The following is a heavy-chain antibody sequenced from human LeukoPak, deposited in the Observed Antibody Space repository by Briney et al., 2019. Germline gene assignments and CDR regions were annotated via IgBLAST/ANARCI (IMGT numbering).Heavy chain of an antibody. J-gene: IGHJ5*02. Sequence: GGSLRLSCAASGFTFSSYAMSWVRQAPGKGLEWVSAISGSGGSTYYADSVKGRFTISRDNSKNTPYLQMNSLRAEDTAVYYCARYSSSWYVGNWFDPWGQGTLVTVSS. CDR1: GFTFSSYA. V-gene: IGHV3-23*01. D-gene: IGHD6-13*01. CDR2: ISGSGGST. CDR3: ARYSSSWYVGNWFDP.